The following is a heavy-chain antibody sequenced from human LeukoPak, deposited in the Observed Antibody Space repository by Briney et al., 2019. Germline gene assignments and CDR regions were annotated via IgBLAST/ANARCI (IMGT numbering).Heavy chain of an antibody. Sequence: GGSLRLSCAASGFTFSSYSMNWVRQAPGKGLEWVSYISSGSSTIYYADSVKGRFTISRDNAKNSLYLQMNSLRAEDTAVYYCARDTMMTHAFDIRGQGTMVTVPS. D-gene: IGHD3-22*01. CDR3: ARDTMMTHAFDI. J-gene: IGHJ3*02. V-gene: IGHV3-48*01. CDR1: GFTFSSYS. CDR2: ISSGSSTI.